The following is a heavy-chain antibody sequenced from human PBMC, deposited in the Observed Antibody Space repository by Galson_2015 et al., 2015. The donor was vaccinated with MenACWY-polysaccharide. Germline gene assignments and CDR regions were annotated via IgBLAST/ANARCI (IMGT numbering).Heavy chain of an antibody. CDR1: GDSVSSNSAA. Sequence: CAISGDSVSSNSAAWNWIRQSPSRGLEWLGRTYYKSKWYNDYAASVKSRMTIHPDTSKNLISLQLNSVTPEDTAVYYCAREVMFSRNFYAIDYWGQGTRVTVSS. CDR3: AREVMFSRNFYAIDY. J-gene: IGHJ4*02. V-gene: IGHV6-1*01. D-gene: IGHD1-7*01. CDR2: TYYKSKWYN.